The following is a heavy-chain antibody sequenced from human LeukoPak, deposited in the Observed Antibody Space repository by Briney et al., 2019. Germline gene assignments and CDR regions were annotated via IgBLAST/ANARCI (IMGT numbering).Heavy chain of an antibody. V-gene: IGHV1-2*02. J-gene: IGHJ5*02. Sequence: ASVKVSCKASGYTFTGYYMHWVRQAPGQGLAWMGWINPNSGGTNYAQKFQGRVTMTRDTSISTAYMELSSLRSDDTAVYYCARVDATIYWFDPWGQGTLVTVSS. D-gene: IGHD3-10*01. CDR1: GYTFTGYY. CDR2: INPNSGGT. CDR3: ARVDATIYWFDP.